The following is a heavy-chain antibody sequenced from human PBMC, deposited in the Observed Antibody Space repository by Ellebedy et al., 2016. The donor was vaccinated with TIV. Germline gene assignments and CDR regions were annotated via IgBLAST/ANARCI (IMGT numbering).Heavy chain of an antibody. CDR2: INPSGGST. CDR3: ARAAYYYDSSGYYFGWFDP. CDR1: GYTFTSYY. V-gene: IGHV1-46*01. Sequence: ASVKVSCXASGYTFTSYYMHWVRQAPGQGLEWMGIINPSGGSTSYAQKFQGRVTITADKSTSTAYMELSSLRSEDTAVYYCARAAYYYDSSGYYFGWFDPWGQGTLVTVSS. D-gene: IGHD3-22*01. J-gene: IGHJ5*02.